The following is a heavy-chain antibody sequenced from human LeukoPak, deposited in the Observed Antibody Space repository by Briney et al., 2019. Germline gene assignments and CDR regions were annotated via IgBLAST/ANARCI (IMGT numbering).Heavy chain of an antibody. D-gene: IGHD3-10*01. V-gene: IGHV4-30-4*01. Sequence: SETLSLTCTVSGGSISSGDYYWSWIRQPPGKGLEWVGYIYYSGSTYYNPSLKSRVTISVDTSKNQFSLKLSSVTAADTAVYYCARVLGQWFGESPYYYYGMDVWGQGTTVPVSS. CDR1: GGSISSGDYY. J-gene: IGHJ6*02. CDR2: IYYSGST. CDR3: ARVLGQWFGESPYYYYGMDV.